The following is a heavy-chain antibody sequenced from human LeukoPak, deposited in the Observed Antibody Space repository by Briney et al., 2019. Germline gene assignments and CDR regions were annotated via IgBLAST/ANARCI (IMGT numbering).Heavy chain of an antibody. D-gene: IGHD3-10*01. CDR3: ARENDYGSGSYHNWFDP. J-gene: IGHJ5*02. V-gene: IGHV4-59*01. CDR2: NYYSGST. CDR1: GGSISSYY. Sequence: SETLSLTCSVSGGSISSYYWSWIRQPPRKGLEWIGYNYYSGSTNYNPSLKSRVTISVDTSKNQFSLKLSSVTAADTAVYYCARENDYGSGSYHNWFDPWGQGTLVTVSS.